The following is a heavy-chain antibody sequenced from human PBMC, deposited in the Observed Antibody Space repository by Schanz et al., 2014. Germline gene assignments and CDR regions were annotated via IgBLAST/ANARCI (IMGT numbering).Heavy chain of an antibody. Sequence: VQLVESGGALVKPGGSLRLSCAASGFIFNDYYMNWIRQAPGKGLEWLSYISRDGTTSYYADSVKGRFTISRDNSKNTLYLQMNSLRAEDTAVYYCAKDRQTTVNRVGYYYGMDVWGQGTTVTVSS. J-gene: IGHJ6*02. CDR1: GFIFNDYY. CDR2: ISRDGTTS. V-gene: IGHV3-11*04. CDR3: AKDRQTTVNRVGYYYGMDV. D-gene: IGHD4-4*01.